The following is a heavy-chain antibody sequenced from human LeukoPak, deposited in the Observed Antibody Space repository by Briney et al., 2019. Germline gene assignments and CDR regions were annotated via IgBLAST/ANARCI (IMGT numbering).Heavy chain of an antibody. D-gene: IGHD3-10*01. Sequence: GGSLRLSCAASGFTFSSYGMHWVRQAPGKGLEWVAVISYDGSNKYYADSVKGRFTISRDNSKNTLYLQMNSRRAEDTAVYYCAKDWLRVRGVIIGPWGQGTLVTVSS. CDR1: GFTFSSYG. CDR3: AKDWLRVRGVIIGP. CDR2: ISYDGSNK. J-gene: IGHJ5*02. V-gene: IGHV3-30*18.